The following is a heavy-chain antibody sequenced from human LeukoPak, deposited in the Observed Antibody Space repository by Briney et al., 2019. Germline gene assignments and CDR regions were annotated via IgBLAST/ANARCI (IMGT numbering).Heavy chain of an antibody. D-gene: IGHD6-19*01. CDR1: GFTFSNYW. CDR2: INTDGTVT. CDR3: ATKQWLAPPPDS. J-gene: IGHJ4*02. Sequence: GGSLRLSCAASGFTFSNYWMLWVRQAPGKGLESVSRINTDGTVTTYADSVKGRFTVSRDNADNTMFLQMNSVRDEEMVVYYCATKQWLAPPPDSWGQGTPVTVSS. V-gene: IGHV3-74*01.